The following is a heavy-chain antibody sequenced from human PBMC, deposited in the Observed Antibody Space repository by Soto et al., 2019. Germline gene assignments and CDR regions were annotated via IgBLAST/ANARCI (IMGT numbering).Heavy chain of an antibody. CDR1: GGSISSSNW. D-gene: IGHD3-10*01. J-gene: IGHJ4*02. CDR2: IYHSGNT. Sequence: QVQLQESGPGLVKPSGTLSLTCAVSGGSISSSNWWSWVRQPPGKGLEWIGEIYHSGNTNYNPSLKSRVTMAVDKSRNQFSLKLSSVTPADTAVYYCASRWGEGRVDYWGQGTLVTVSS. CDR3: ASRWGEGRVDY. V-gene: IGHV4-4*02.